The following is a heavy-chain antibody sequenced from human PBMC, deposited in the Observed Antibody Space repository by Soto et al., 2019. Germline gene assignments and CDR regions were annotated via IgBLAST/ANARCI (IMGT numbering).Heavy chain of an antibody. Sequence: QVQLVQSGAEVKKPGASVKVSCKASGYTFTRYGFSWVRQAPGQGPEWMGWISAYNGNTNYAQKFKGRVTMTTDTSTSTAYMELKSLRSDDTAVYYCAREGRHCSGGSCYAYDWFDPWGQGTLVTVSS. CDR2: ISAYNGNT. CDR3: AREGRHCSGGSCYAYDWFDP. J-gene: IGHJ5*02. D-gene: IGHD2-15*01. CDR1: GYTFTRYG. V-gene: IGHV1-18*04.